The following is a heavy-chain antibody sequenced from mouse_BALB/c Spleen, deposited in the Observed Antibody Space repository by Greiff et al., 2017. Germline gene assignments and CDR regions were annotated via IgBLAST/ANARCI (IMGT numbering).Heavy chain of an antibody. CDR2: ISSGGSS. V-gene: IGHV5-6-5*01. CDR1: GFTFSSYD. Sequence: EVKLVESGGGLVQPGGSLKLSCAASGFTFSSYDMSWVRQTPEKRLEWVASISSGGSSYYSASVMGRLIITTDNARNNLYLQMIRLRSEDTAMYYCSGVIYDDGGCYFDYWGQGTTLTVSS. CDR3: SGVIYDDGGCYFDY. J-gene: IGHJ2*01. D-gene: IGHD2-3*01.